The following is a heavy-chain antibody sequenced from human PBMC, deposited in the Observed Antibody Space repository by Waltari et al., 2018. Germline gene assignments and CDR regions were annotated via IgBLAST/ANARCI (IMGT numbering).Heavy chain of an antibody. CDR2: INPNSGGT. Sequence: QVQLVQSGAEVKKTGASVKVSCKASGYTFTGYYMHWLRQAPGQGLEWMGWINPNSGGTRYAQKFQGRGTMTRDTSINTAYMELSSLRSDDTAVYYCARDPYCSSTSCYWNWFDPWGQGTLVTVSS. D-gene: IGHD2-2*01. CDR1: GYTFTGYY. V-gene: IGHV1-2*02. CDR3: ARDPYCSSTSCYWNWFDP. J-gene: IGHJ5*02.